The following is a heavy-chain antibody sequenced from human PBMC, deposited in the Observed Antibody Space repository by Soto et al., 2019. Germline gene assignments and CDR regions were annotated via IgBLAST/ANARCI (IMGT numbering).Heavy chain of an antibody. D-gene: IGHD6-13*01. V-gene: IGHV5-10-1*01. Sequence: GESLKISCKGSGYSFTSYWISWVRQMPGKGLEWMGRIDPSDSYTNYSPSFQGHVTIPADKSISTAYLQWSSLKASDTAMYYCARTGSSSWYEIDYWGQGTLVTVSS. CDR2: IDPSDSYT. CDR1: GYSFTSYW. J-gene: IGHJ4*02. CDR3: ARTGSSSWYEIDY.